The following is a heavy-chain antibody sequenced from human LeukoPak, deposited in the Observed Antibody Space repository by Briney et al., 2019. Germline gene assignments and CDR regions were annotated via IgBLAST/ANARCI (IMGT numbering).Heavy chain of an antibody. D-gene: IGHD2-8*01. V-gene: IGHV4-31*03. Sequence: PSETLSLTCTVSGGSISSGGYYWSWIRQHPGKGLEWIGYIYYSGSTYYNPSLKSRVTISVDTSRNQFSLKLGSVTAADTAVYYCARDLNGGAFDYWGQGTLVTVSS. CDR2: IYYSGST. CDR3: ARDLNGGAFDY. J-gene: IGHJ4*02. CDR1: GGSISSGGYY.